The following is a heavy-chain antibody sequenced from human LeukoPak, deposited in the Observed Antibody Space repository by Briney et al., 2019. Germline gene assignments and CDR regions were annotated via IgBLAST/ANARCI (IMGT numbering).Heavy chain of an antibody. D-gene: IGHD6-13*01. CDR2: INPNSGGT. CDR1: GYTFTGYY. V-gene: IGHV1-2*02. CDR3: ARVSYSSSWYVPYYYYYGMDV. J-gene: IGHJ6*02. Sequence: ASVKVSCKASGYTFTGYYMHWVRQAPGQGLEWMGWINPNSGGTNYAQKFQGRVTITRDTSISTAYMELSRLRSDDTAVYYCARVSYSSSWYVPYYYYYGMDVWGQGTTVTVSS.